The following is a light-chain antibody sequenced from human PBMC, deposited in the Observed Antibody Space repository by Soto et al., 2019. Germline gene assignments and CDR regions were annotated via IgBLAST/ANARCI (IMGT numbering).Light chain of an antibody. CDR1: SGHSNYA. J-gene: IGLJ2*01. Sequence: QPVLTQSPSASAPLGASVKLTCTLSSGHSNYAIAWHQQQSEKGPRYLMKLNSDGSHRKGDGIPDRFSGSSSGAERYLTISSLQSEDEADYYCQTWGSGIVVFGGGTKLTVL. CDR3: QTWGSGIVV. V-gene: IGLV4-69*01. CDR2: LNSDGSH.